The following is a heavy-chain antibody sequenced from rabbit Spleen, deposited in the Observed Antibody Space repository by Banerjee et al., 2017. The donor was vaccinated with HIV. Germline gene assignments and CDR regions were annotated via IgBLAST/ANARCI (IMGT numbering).Heavy chain of an antibody. V-gene: IGHV1S45*01. Sequence: QEQLEESGGDLVKPGASLTLTCTASGFSFSSTYWIFWVRQAPGKGLEWIGCINSGSSGTTFSASWAKGRFTISRSSSTTVTLQVTSLTAADTATYFCTRFYAGYGDFGYAAMWGPGTLVTVS. J-gene: IGHJ4*01. CDR2: INSGSSGTT. CDR1: GFSFSSTYW. CDR3: TRFYAGYGDFGYAAM. D-gene: IGHD7-1*01.